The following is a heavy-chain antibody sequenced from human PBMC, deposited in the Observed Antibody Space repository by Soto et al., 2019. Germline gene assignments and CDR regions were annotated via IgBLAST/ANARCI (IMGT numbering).Heavy chain of an antibody. D-gene: IGHD3-3*01. CDR2: IHYSGNT. CDR1: GGSISNYY. J-gene: IGHJ4*02. CDR3: ARGHYDFWSGYFATLDF. Sequence: SETLSLTCTVSGGSISNYYWSWIRQPPGKGLEWIGYIHYSGNTKYNPSLKNRVTISADTSKNQFSLKLSSVTAADTAVYYCARGHYDFWSGYFATLDFWGQGTLVTVSS. V-gene: IGHV4-59*08.